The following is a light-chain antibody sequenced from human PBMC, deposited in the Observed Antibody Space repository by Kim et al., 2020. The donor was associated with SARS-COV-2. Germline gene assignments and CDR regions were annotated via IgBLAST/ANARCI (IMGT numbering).Light chain of an antibody. CDR2: EDD. J-gene: IGLJ3*02. CDR1: SGSIANNY. Sequence: NFMLTQPHSVSESPGKTVIISFTRSSGSIANNYVQWYQQRPGSAPTIVIYEDDRRPSGVPDRFSGSIDTSSNSASLSVFGVEAEDEADYYCQSFDNSNPLWVFGGGTQLTVL. CDR3: QSFDNSNPLWV. V-gene: IGLV6-57*04.